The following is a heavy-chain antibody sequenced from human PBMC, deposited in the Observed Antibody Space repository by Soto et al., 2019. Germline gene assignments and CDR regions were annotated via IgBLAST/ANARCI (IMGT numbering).Heavy chain of an antibody. CDR3: ATLTKYYFDY. V-gene: IGHV1-69*13. Sequence: ASVKVSCKASGGTFSSYAISWVRQAPGQGLEWMGGIIPIFGTANYAQKFQGRDTITADESTSTAYMELSSLRSEDTAVYYCATLTKYYFDYWGQGTLGTVSS. D-gene: IGHD3-9*01. CDR2: IIPIFGTA. J-gene: IGHJ4*02. CDR1: GGTFSSYA.